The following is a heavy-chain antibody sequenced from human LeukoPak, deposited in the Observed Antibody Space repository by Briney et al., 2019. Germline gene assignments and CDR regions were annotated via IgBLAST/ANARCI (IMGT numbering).Heavy chain of an antibody. CDR3: VGRIFDI. CDR2: IYSGGST. V-gene: IGHV3-53*01. J-gene: IGHJ3*02. CDR1: GFTVSSNY. D-gene: IGHD2-15*01. Sequence: GGSLRLSCAASGFTVSSNYMSWVRQAPGKGLEWVSVIYSGGSTYYADSVKGRFTISRDNAKNSVYLQMNSLRAEDTAVYYCVGRIFDIWGQGTLVTVSS.